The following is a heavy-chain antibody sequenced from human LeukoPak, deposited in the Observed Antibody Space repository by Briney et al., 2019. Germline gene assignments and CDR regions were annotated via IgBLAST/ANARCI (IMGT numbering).Heavy chain of an antibody. V-gene: IGHV3-53*01. D-gene: IGHD6-19*01. CDR2: IYSDGGT. CDR3: ARDSNGPAF. CDR1: GFTVSNSY. J-gene: IGHJ4*02. Sequence: GGSLRLSCVASGFTVSNSYMSWVRQAPGKGLEWVSVIYSDGGTFYSDSVKGRLTISRDYSKSTLYLQMNSLRADDTAVYYCARDSNGPAFWGQGTLVTVSS.